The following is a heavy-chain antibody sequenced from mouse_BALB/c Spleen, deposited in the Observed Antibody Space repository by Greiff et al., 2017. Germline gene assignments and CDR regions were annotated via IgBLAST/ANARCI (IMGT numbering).Heavy chain of an antibody. CDR3: ARGTLYAMDY. CDR2: INPSTGST. V-gene: IGHV1-4*01. D-gene: IGHD3-3*01. CDR1: GYTFTSYW. Sequence: QVQLQQSGAELVRPGASVKMSCKASGYTFTSYWMHWVKQRPGQGLEWIGYINPSTGSTEYNQKFKDKATLTADKSSRTAYMQLSRLTSEDSEVYYCARGTLYAMDYWGQGTSVTVSA. J-gene: IGHJ4*01.